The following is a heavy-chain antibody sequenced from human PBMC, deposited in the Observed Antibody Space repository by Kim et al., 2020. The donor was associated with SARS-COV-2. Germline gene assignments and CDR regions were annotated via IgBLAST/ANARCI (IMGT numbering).Heavy chain of an antibody. CDR2: ISAYNGNT. Sequence: ASVKVSCKASGYTFTSYGISWVRQAPGQGLEWMGWISAYNGNTNYAQKLQGRVTMTTDTSTSTAYMELRSLRSDDTAVYYCARAPENPTYYDFWSGYYYYFDYWGQGTLVTVSS. CDR1: GYTFTSYG. CDR3: ARAPENPTYYDFWSGYYYYFDY. D-gene: IGHD3-3*01. V-gene: IGHV1-18*01. J-gene: IGHJ4*02.